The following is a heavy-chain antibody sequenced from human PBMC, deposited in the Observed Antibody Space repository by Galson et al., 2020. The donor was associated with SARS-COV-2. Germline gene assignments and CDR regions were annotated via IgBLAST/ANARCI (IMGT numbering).Heavy chain of an antibody. CDR3: ARDLQVVVEVPGTYYGMDV. V-gene: IGHV1-18*04. Sequence: ASVKVSCKASGFTFKTYGLSWVRQAPGQGLEWMGWISPFNPDTNYAQKFQGRLTMTTDTSTSTAYMELTSLKSDDTAVYFCARDLQVVVEVPGTYYGMDVWGQGTTVTVSS. J-gene: IGHJ6*02. CDR2: ISPFNPDT. CDR1: GFTFKTYG. D-gene: IGHD2-2*01.